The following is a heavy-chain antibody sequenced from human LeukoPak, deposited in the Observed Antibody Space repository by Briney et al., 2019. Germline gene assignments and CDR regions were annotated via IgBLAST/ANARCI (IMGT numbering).Heavy chain of an antibody. CDR1: GGSISSYY. V-gene: IGHV4-59*01. CDR3: ARGVPRLAYFDY. J-gene: IGHJ4*02. D-gene: IGHD3-10*01. Sequence: SETLSLTCTVSGGSISSYYWSWIRQPPGKGLEWIGYIYYSGSTNYNPSLKSRVTISVDTSKNQFSLKLSSVTAADTAVYYCARGVPRLAYFDYWGPGTLVTVSS. CDR2: IYYSGST.